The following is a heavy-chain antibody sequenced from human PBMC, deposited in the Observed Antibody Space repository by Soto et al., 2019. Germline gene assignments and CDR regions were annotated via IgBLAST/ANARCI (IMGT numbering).Heavy chain of an antibody. J-gene: IGHJ3*01. CDR2: INVGDNT. D-gene: IGHD6-19*01. V-gene: IGHV3-66*01. Sequence: EVQLVESGGGLVQSGGSLRLSCAASGLTVSNKYMTWVRQALGKGLEWVSIINVGDNTYYADSVKGRFTISRDKSKNTLYLQMNSLRAEDTAVYYCARGMSSGWPYVFDLWGQGTTVTVSS. CDR1: GLTVSNKY. CDR3: ARGMSSGWPYVFDL.